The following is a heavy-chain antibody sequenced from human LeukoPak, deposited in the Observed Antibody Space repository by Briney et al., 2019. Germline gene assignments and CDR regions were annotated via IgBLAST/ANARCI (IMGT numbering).Heavy chain of an antibody. Sequence: KTSETLSLTCTVSGGSISSYYWSWIRQPPGKGLEWIAYISDIGSINYNPSLKSRVTISLDTSKNQFSLKLSSVTAADTAVYHCARHVAPDMDYFDYWGQGTLVTVSS. CDR2: ISDIGSI. V-gene: IGHV4-59*08. D-gene: IGHD2-15*01. CDR1: GGSISSYY. CDR3: ARHVAPDMDYFDY. J-gene: IGHJ4*02.